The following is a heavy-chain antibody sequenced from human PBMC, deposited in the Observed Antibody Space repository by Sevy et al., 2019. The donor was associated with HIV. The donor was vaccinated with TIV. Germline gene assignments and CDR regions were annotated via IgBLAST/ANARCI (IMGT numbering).Heavy chain of an antibody. Sequence: ASVKVSCKASGYTFTSYGISWVRQAPGQGLEWMGWISAYNGNTNYAQKLQGRVTMTTDTSTSTAYMELRSLRSDDTAVYYCARDRLLRFGELLGKDAFDIWGQGTMVTVSS. CDR2: ISAYNGNT. V-gene: IGHV1-18*01. CDR1: GYTFTSYG. J-gene: IGHJ3*02. D-gene: IGHD3-10*01. CDR3: ARDRLLRFGELLGKDAFDI.